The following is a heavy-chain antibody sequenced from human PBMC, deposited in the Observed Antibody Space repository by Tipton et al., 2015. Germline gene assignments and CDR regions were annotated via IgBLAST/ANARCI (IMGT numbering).Heavy chain of an antibody. J-gene: IGHJ4*02. V-gene: IGHV4-39*01. CDR1: GDSISGGDSY. Sequence: PGLVKPSETLSLTCTVSGDSISGGDSYWAWIRQPPGKGLEWIGSIYSSGNTYYSPSLKSRVTMSVDTSKNQFSLNLTSVTATDTALYYCARRSLYSGVDYWGRGTLVTVSS. CDR3: ARRSLYSGVDY. CDR2: IYSSGNT. D-gene: IGHD1-26*01.